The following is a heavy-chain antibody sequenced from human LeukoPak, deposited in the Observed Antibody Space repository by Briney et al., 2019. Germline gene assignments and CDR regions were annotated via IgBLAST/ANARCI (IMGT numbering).Heavy chain of an antibody. CDR2: IKQDGSEK. Sequence: GGSLRLSCAASGFTFSRYWMSWARQAPGKGLEWVANIKQDGSEKYHVDSVKGRFTISRDNAKNSLYLQMNSLRAEDTAVYYCARDLYDAFDIWGQGTMVTVSS. V-gene: IGHV3-7*01. D-gene: IGHD2-2*02. J-gene: IGHJ3*02. CDR3: ARDLYDAFDI. CDR1: GFTFSRYW.